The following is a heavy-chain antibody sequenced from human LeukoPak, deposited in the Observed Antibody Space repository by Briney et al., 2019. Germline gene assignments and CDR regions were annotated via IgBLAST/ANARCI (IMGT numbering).Heavy chain of an antibody. D-gene: IGHD4-23*01. CDR1: GFTFRSYA. V-gene: IGHV3-23*01. J-gene: IGHJ4*02. Sequence: PGGSLRLSCVVSGFTFRSYAMNSVRQAPGKGLEWVSAISGSGVTTYYADAVKGRFTISRDNSKNTLYLQMNNLRAEDTAVYYCATPRGTVATGAVYWGQGTLVTVSS. CDR2: ISGSGVTT. CDR3: ATPRGTVATGAVY.